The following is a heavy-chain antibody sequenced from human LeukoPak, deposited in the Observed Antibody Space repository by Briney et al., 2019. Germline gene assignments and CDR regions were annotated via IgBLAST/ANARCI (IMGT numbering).Heavy chain of an antibody. CDR2: ISSGGGNI. V-gene: IGHV3-48*03. CDR3: ARVQVVRGVRTNFDY. Sequence: GGSLRLSCAASGFAFSRYEMIWVRQAPGKGLEWVSYISSGGGNIYYADSVKGRFTISRDSAKSLLYLQMNSLRAEDTAVYYCARVQVVRGVRTNFDYWGQGTLVTVSS. J-gene: IGHJ4*02. CDR1: GFAFSRYE. D-gene: IGHD3-10*01.